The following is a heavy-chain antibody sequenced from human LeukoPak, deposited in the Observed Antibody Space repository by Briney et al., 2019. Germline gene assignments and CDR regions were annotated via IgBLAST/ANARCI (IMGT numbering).Heavy chain of an antibody. D-gene: IGHD2-2*02. Sequence: GASVKVSYKASGGTFSSYAISWVRQAPGQGREWMGGIIPIFGTANYTQKFQGRVTITTDESTSTAYMELSSLRSEDTAVYYCALNYCSSTSCYRGVDYWGQGTLVTVSS. CDR1: GGTFSSYA. V-gene: IGHV1-69*05. CDR3: ALNYCSSTSCYRGVDY. J-gene: IGHJ4*02. CDR2: IIPIFGTA.